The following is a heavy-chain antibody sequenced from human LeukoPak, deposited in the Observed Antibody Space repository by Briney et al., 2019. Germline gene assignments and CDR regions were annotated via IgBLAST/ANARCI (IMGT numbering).Heavy chain of an antibody. CDR3: ARLSRYYDFWSGYFGNFDY. CDR1: GFAFSSYW. V-gene: IGHV3-7*01. D-gene: IGHD3-3*01. CDR2: IKQDGSEK. Sequence: GGSLRLSCAASGFAFSSYWMSWVRQAPGKGLEWVANIKQDGSEKYYVDSVKGRFTISRDNAKNSLYLQMSSLRAEDTAVYYCARLSRYYDFWSGYFGNFDYWGQGTLVTVSS. J-gene: IGHJ4*02.